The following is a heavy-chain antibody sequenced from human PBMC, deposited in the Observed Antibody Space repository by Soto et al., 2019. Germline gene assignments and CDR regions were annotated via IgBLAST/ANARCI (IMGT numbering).Heavy chain of an antibody. Sequence: GGSLRLSCAASGFTFSSYAMSWVRQAPGKVLGWVSAISGSGGSTHYADSVKGRFTISRDNSKNTLYLQMNSLRAEGTAVYYCAKAPQNYDILTGYLFDYWGQGTLVTVSS. J-gene: IGHJ4*02. CDR2: ISGSGGST. V-gene: IGHV3-23*01. D-gene: IGHD3-9*01. CDR1: GFTFSSYA. CDR3: AKAPQNYDILTGYLFDY.